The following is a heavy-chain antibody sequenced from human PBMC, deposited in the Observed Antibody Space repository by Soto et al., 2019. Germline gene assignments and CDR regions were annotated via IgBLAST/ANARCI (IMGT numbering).Heavy chain of an antibody. J-gene: IGHJ4*02. CDR1: GYTFTSYG. D-gene: IGHD3-10*01. CDR3: ARDKGDGSGSYYGY. CDR2: ISAYNGNT. Sequence: QVQLVQSGAEVKKPGASVKVSCKASGYTFTSYGISWVRQAPGQGLEWMGWISAYNGNTNYAQKLQGRVTMTTDTTRSTAYMDVRSLRSDDTAVYYCARDKGDGSGSYYGYWGQGTLVTVSS. V-gene: IGHV1-18*01.